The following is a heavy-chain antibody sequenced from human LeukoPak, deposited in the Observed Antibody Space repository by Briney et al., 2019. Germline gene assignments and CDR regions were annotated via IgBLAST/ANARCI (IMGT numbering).Heavy chain of an antibody. CDR3: ARISRTYYYDSPSWFDP. V-gene: IGHV3-23*01. Sequence: PGGSLRLSCAASGFTFSSYAMNWVRQARGQGLEWVSVISGSGGSSYYADSVKGRFTISRDNSKNTLYLQMNSLRAEDTAVYYCARISRTYYYDSPSWFDPWGQGTLVTVSS. CDR2: ISGSGGSS. D-gene: IGHD3-22*01. CDR1: GFTFSSYA. J-gene: IGHJ5*02.